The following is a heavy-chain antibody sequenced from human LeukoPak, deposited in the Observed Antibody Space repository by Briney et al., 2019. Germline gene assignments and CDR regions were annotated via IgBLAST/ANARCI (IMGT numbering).Heavy chain of an antibody. CDR2: ISGSGGST. CDR3: AKDPGVVVAAGILDY. J-gene: IGHJ4*02. Sequence: GGSLRLSCAASGFTFSSYAMSWVRQAPGKGLEWVSAISGSGGSTYYADSVKGRFTISRANSKNTLYLQMNSLRAEDTAVYYCAKDPGVVVAAGILDYWGQGTLVTVSS. V-gene: IGHV3-23*01. CDR1: GFTFSSYA. D-gene: IGHD2-15*01.